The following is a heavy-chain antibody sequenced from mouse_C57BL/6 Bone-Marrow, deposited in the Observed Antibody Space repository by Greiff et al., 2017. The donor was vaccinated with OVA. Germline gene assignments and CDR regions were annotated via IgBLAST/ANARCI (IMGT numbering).Heavy chain of an antibody. V-gene: IGHV5S21*01. CDR2: ISSGGDYI. D-gene: IGHD1-1*01. J-gene: IGHJ2*01. CDR3: TRGGVYYGSTFDY. CDR1: GFTFSSYA. Sequence: EVKLVESGEGLVKPGGSLKLSCAASGFTFSSYAMSWVRQTPEKRLEWVAYISSGGDYIYYADTVKGRFTISRDNARNTLYLQMSSLKSEDTAMYYCTRGGVYYGSTFDYWGQGTTLTVSS.